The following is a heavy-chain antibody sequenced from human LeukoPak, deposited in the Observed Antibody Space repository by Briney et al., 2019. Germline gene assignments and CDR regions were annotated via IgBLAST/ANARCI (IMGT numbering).Heavy chain of an antibody. CDR3: AKSGGLSGSGRLAMDV. D-gene: IGHD3-10*01. CDR1: GFTFSTYA. Sequence: GGSLRLSCAASGFTFSTYAVSWVRLAPGKGLEWVSGISGSGGSTYYADSVKGRFTSSRDNSNNTLYVQMNSLRVEDTAVYYCAKSGGLSGSGRLAMDVWGQGTTVTVSS. V-gene: IGHV3-23*01. CDR2: ISGSGGST. J-gene: IGHJ6*02.